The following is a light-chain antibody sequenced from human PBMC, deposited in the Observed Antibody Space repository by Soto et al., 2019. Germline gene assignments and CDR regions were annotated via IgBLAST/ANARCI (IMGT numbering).Light chain of an antibody. J-gene: IGKJ1*01. CDR3: QQFGNSPWT. V-gene: IGKV3-20*01. CDR2: GTS. Sequence: VLSQSPGRLSLSPGERATLSCRASQSVPSTYFAWYQQKSGQPPRLLISGTSNRATGIPDRFSGSGYGRDCTLIISRLEPEDFAVYFCQQFGNSPWTFGQGTKVEI. CDR1: QSVPSTY.